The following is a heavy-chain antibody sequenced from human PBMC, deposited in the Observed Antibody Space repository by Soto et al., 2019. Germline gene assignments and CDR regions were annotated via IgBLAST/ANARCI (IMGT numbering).Heavy chain of an antibody. CDR3: ARDGNGQRGSPH. V-gene: IGHV3-53*02. CDR2: IYSGGSI. Sequence: VQLVESGGGLIQAGGSLRLSCAVSGFTVSNNFMMWVRQAPGKGLEWVSLIYSGGSISYADSVKGRCTISRDGSMNMLYLQMNSLTAEDTAVYYCARDGNGQRGSPHWGQGTLVTVSS. CDR1: GFTVSNNF. D-gene: IGHD3-16*01. J-gene: IGHJ4*02.